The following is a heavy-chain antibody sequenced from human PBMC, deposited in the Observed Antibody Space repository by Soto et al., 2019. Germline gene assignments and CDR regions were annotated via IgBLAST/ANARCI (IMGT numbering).Heavy chain of an antibody. CDR3: ARHNQGILAHGIIDF. V-gene: IGHV5-51*01. CDR2: IYPGDPDT. CDR1: GYTFTNYW. D-gene: IGHD3-3*02. Sequence: GESLKISCKGSGYTFTNYWVGWVRQMPGKGLGWMGIIYPGDPDTNYSPAFQGHVTISADKSMSVAYLQWSSLKASDTAMYYCARHNQGILAHGIIDFWGQGTLVTVSS. J-gene: IGHJ4*02.